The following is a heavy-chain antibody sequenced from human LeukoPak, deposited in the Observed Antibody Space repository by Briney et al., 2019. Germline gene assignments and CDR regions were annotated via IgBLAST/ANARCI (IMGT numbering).Heavy chain of an antibody. V-gene: IGHV3-21*01. D-gene: IGHD4-11*01. J-gene: IGHJ6*03. CDR1: GFTFSSYS. CDR2: ISSSSSYI. Sequence: GGSLRLSCAASGFTFSSYSMNWVRQAPGKGLEWVSSISSSSSYIYYADSVKGRFTISRDNAKNSLYLQMNSLRAEDTAVYYCAAGGSGGTVTSKYMDVWGKGTTVTVSS. CDR3: AAGGSGGTVTSKYMDV.